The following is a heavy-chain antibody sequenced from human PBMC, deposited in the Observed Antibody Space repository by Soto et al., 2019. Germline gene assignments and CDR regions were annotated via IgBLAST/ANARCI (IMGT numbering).Heavy chain of an antibody. D-gene: IGHD6-6*01. V-gene: IGHV4-31*03. Sequence: SETLSLTCTVSGGSISNGGYYWTWIRQLPGKGLEWIGYVYYRGGAYYTPSLQSRVTISLDTSKTQFSMRLKSVTAADTAVYYCARAGTEHISSHKFAFDVWGQGTTVTVSS. J-gene: IGHJ6*02. CDR2: VYYRGGA. CDR3: ARAGTEHISSHKFAFDV. CDR1: GGSISNGGYY.